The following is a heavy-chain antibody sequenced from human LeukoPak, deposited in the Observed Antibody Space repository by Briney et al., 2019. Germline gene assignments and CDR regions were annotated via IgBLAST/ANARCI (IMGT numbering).Heavy chain of an antibody. V-gene: IGHV4-39*01. Sequence: PSETLSLTCTVSGGSISSSSYYWGWIRQPPGKGLEWIGSIYYSGSTYYNPSLKSRVTISVDTSKNQFSLKLSSVTAADTAVYYCARKYYYDSSGYYVDAFDIWGQGTMVTVSS. J-gene: IGHJ3*02. CDR3: ARKYYYDSSGYYVDAFDI. CDR2: IYYSGST. D-gene: IGHD3-22*01. CDR1: GGSISSSSYY.